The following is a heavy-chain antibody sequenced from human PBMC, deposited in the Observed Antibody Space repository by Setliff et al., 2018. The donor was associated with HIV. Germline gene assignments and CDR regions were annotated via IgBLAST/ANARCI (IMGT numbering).Heavy chain of an antibody. CDR2: IIQDGSDK. Sequence: GGSLRLSCAASGFTFSSYAITWVRQAPGKGLEWVAKIIQDGSDKYYVDSVKGRFTISRDNAKNSLYLQMNSLRAEDTAVYYCATYGGGHGYNPFDYWGQGTLVTVSS. V-gene: IGHV3-7*03. CDR1: GFTFSSYA. J-gene: IGHJ4*02. CDR3: ATYGGGHGYNPFDY. D-gene: IGHD4-17*01.